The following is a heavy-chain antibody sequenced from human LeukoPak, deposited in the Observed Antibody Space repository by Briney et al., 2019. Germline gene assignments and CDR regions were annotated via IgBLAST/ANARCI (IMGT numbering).Heavy chain of an antibody. Sequence: SETLSLTCTVSGGSISSCYWSWIRQPPGKGLEWIGYIYYSGSTNYNPSLKSRVTISVDTSKNQFSLKLSSVTAADTAVYYCATGVYCSSTSCFDYWGQGTLVTVSS. J-gene: IGHJ4*02. V-gene: IGHV4-59*08. D-gene: IGHD2-2*01. CDR2: IYYSGST. CDR1: GGSISSCY. CDR3: ATGVYCSSTSCFDY.